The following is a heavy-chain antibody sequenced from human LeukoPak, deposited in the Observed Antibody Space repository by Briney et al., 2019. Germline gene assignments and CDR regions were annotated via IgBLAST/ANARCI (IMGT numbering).Heavy chain of an antibody. CDR1: GFTFSHFG. CDR2: IWSDGTNK. CDR3: AKDAQRGFDYTNSLEY. J-gene: IGHJ1*01. V-gene: IGHV3-33*06. Sequence: GGSLRLSCAASGFTFSHFGFHWVRQAPGKGLEWVAVIWSDGTNKYYGDSVKGRFIIYRDDSHNTVYLQMNSLRVQDTAIYYCAKDAQRGFDYTNSLEYWGQGSLVTVSS. D-gene: IGHD4-11*01.